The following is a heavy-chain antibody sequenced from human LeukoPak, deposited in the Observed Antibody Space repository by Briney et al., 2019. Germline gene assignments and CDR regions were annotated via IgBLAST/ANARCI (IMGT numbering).Heavy chain of an antibody. D-gene: IGHD2-21*01. J-gene: IGHJ4*02. CDR1: GFTFSSNY. Sequence: GGSLRLSCAASGFTFSSNYMSWVRQAPGKGLEWVSVIYSGGSTYYADSVKGRFTISRDNSKNTLYLQMNSLRAEDTAVYYCARGALLYYFDYWGQGTLVTVSS. CDR2: IYSGGST. CDR3: ARGALLYYFDY. V-gene: IGHV3-53*01.